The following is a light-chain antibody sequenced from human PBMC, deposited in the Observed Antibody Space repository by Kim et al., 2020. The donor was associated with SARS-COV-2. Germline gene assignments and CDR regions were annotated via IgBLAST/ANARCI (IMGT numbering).Light chain of an antibody. CDR3: QQYNNFTIT. Sequence: DIQMTQSPSTLSASIGDRVTITCRASQSFSSWLAWYQQKPGKVPKLLIYKTSILESGVPSRFSGSGSGTEFTLTISSLQPDDFATYYCQQYNNFTITFGQGTRLEIK. CDR2: KTS. CDR1: QSFSSW. V-gene: IGKV1-5*03. J-gene: IGKJ5*01.